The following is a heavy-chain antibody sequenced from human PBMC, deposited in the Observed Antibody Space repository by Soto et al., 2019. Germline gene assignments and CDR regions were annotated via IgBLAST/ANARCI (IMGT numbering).Heavy chain of an antibody. J-gene: IGHJ3*02. CDR3: AKVLPATGIEGGGDAFDI. Sequence: GGSLRLSCAASGFTFRSFGMHWIRQAPGXGLEWVALISYDGTNKYYADSVRGRFTISRDNSKNTLYLEMNTLRVEDTAVYYCAKVLPATGIEGGGDAFDIWGQGTMVTVSS. D-gene: IGHD1-26*01. V-gene: IGHV3-30*18. CDR2: ISYDGTNK. CDR1: GFTFRSFG.